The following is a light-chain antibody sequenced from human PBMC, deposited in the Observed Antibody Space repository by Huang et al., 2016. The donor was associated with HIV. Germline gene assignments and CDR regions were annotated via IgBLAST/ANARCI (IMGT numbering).Light chain of an antibody. CDR2: APS. CDR1: QGIGND. V-gene: IGKV1-6*01. Sequence: AIQMTQSPSSLSASVGDRVTVTCRASQGIGNDLGWYQQKPGKAPKLLIYAPSSLQSGVPSRFSGSGSGTDFTLTISSLQPEDFATYYCLQDYNYPRTFGQGTKVEIK. CDR3: LQDYNYPRT. J-gene: IGKJ1*01.